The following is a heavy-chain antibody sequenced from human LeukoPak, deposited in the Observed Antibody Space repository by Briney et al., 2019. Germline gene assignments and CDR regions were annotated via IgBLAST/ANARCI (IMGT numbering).Heavy chain of an antibody. Sequence: ASVKVSCKASGYTFTGYYMHWVRQAPGQGLEWMGWINPNSGGTNYAQKFQGRVTMTRDTSISTAYMELSRLRSDDTAVYYCARVGGWFGEFIRDYYGMDVWGQGTTVTVSS. V-gene: IGHV1-2*02. D-gene: IGHD3-10*01. CDR3: ARVGGWFGEFIRDYYGMDV. CDR1: GYTFTGYY. J-gene: IGHJ6*02. CDR2: INPNSGGT.